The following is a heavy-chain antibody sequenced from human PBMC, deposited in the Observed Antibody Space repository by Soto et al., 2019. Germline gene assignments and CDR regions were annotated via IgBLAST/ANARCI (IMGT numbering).Heavy chain of an antibody. D-gene: IGHD3-22*01. CDR2: INHSGST. Sequence: SSETLSLTCAVYGGSFSGYYWSWIRQPPGKGLEWIGEINHSGSTNYNPSLKSRVTISVDTSKNQFSLKLSSVTAADTAVYYRARGRYYYDSSGYSQLYYFDYWGQGTLVTVSS. CDR1: GGSFSGYY. CDR3: ARGRYYYDSSGYSQLYYFDY. V-gene: IGHV4-34*01. J-gene: IGHJ4*02.